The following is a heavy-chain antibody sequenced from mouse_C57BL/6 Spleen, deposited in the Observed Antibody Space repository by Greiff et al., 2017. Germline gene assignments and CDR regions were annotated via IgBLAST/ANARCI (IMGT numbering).Heavy chain of an antibody. Sequence: DVMLVESGGGLVQPKGSLKLSCAASGFSFNTYAMNWVRQAPGKGLEWVARIRSKSNNYATYYADSVKDRFTISRDDSESMLYLQMNNLKTEDTAMYYCVRHERRLDYWGQGTSVTVSS. CDR3: VRHERRLDY. D-gene: IGHD1-2*01. V-gene: IGHV10-1*01. CDR2: IRSKSNNYAT. J-gene: IGHJ4*01. CDR1: GFSFNTYA.